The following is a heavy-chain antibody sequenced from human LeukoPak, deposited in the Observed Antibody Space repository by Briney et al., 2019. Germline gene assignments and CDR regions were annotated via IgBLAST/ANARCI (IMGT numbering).Heavy chain of an antibody. CDR1: GYTFTGYY. D-gene: IGHD3-9*01. V-gene: IGHV1-2*02. J-gene: IGHJ4*02. CDR3: VRDWELRYSQGGFDY. Sequence: GASVKVSCKASGYTFTGYYMHWVRQAPGQGLEWMGWINPRSGDTNYAQQFQGRLTMTRDTSISTAYMDLSRLTSDDTAVYSCVRDWELRYSQGGFDYWGQGTLVTVSS. CDR2: INPRSGDT.